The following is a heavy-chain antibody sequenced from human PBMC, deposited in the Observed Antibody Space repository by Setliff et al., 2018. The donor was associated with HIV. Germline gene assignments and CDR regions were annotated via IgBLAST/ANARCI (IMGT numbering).Heavy chain of an antibody. D-gene: IGHD2-2*01. CDR2: IYTSGST. J-gene: IGHJ6*03. Sequence: SETLSLTCTVSGGSISSGSYYWSWIRQPAGKGLEWIGYIYTSGSTNYNPSLKSRVTISVDTSKNQFSLKLSSVTAADTAVYYCARGRSDCSSASCQYYYYYMDVWGQGTTVTVSS. CDR3: ARGRSDCSSASCQYYYYYMDV. V-gene: IGHV4-61*09. CDR1: GGSISSGSYY.